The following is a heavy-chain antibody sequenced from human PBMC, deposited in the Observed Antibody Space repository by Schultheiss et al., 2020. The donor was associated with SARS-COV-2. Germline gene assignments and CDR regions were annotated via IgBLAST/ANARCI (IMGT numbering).Heavy chain of an antibody. J-gene: IGHJ3*02. CDR3: AGGYYDQGAFDI. CDR1: GFTFSNYE. Sequence: GGSLRLSCAASGFTFSNYEMNWVRQAPGKGLEWVSYISSSGSTIYYADSVKGRFTISRDNAKNSLYLQMNSLRAEDTAVYYCAGGYYDQGAFDIWGQGTMVTVSS. D-gene: IGHD3-22*01. V-gene: IGHV3-48*03. CDR2: ISSSGSTI.